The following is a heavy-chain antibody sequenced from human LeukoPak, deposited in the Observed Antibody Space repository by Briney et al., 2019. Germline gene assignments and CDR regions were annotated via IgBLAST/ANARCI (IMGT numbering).Heavy chain of an antibody. D-gene: IGHD1-1*01. CDR2: IYYSGNT. CDR1: DGSISSYY. Sequence: PSETLSLTCTVSDGSISSYYWSWVRQPPGKGLEWIGYIYYSGNTNYNPSLKSRLTMSADRSRNQFSLNLNSVTAADTAVYYCARINWNYFDYWGQGTLVTVSS. J-gene: IGHJ4*02. V-gene: IGHV4-59*08. CDR3: ARINWNYFDY.